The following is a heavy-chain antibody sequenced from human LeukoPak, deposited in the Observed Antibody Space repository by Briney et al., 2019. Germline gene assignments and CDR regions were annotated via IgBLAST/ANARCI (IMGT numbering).Heavy chain of an antibody. CDR1: IKTFTSYG. V-gene: IGHV1-18*04. D-gene: IGHD2-15*01. J-gene: IGHJ6*02. CDR3: ARDDQVVYGIDV. CDR2: ISAYNGNT. Sequence: ASVKVSCKAYIKTFTSYGISWVRQAPGQGIEWMGWISAYNGNTNYAQKLQGRVTMTTDTSTSTAYMELRSLRSDDTAVYYCARDDQVVYGIDVWGQGTTVTVSS.